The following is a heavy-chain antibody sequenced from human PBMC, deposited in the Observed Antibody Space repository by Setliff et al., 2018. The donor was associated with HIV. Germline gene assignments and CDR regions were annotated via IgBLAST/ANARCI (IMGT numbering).Heavy chain of an antibody. D-gene: IGHD3-22*01. CDR2: IYYRGST. CDR1: GDSISSSSYY. V-gene: IGHV4-39*01. J-gene: IGHJ4*02. CDR3: ASLPPLYDSSGYYFDY. Sequence: PSETLSLTCSVSGDSISSSSYYWGWIRQPPGKGLEWIGSIYYRGSTYYNPSLNSRVTISVDASKNQFSLKLSSVTAADTAVYYCASLPPLYDSSGYYFDYWGQGTLVTVSS.